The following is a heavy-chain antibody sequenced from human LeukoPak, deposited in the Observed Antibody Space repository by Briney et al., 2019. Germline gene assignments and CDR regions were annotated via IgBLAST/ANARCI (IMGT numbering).Heavy chain of an antibody. CDR2: FAWDDDK. V-gene: IGHV2-70*11. J-gene: IGHJ4*02. D-gene: IGHD3-22*01. CDR3: ARSTHNYDSSGYSNYFDY. Sequence: SGPALVKATQTLTLTCTFSGFALRTRGMCVGWIRQPPGKALEWLTRFAWDDDKYYSTSQKTRLTISKDTSKNQVVLTMTNMDPVDTATYYCARSTHNYDSSGYSNYFDYWGQGTLVTVSS. CDR1: GFALRTRGMC.